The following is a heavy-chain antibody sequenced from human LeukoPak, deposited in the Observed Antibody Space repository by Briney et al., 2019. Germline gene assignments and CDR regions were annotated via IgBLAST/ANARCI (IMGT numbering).Heavy chain of an antibody. J-gene: IGHJ5*02. CDR2: IYYSGST. V-gene: IGHV4-31*03. CDR1: GGSISSGGYY. Sequence: SETLSLTCTVSGGSISSGGYYWSWIRQHPGKGLEWIGYIYYSGSTYYNPSLKSRVTISVDTSKNQFSLKLSSVTAADTAVYYCARAPYGVPAGVKRVLANWFDPWGQGTLVTVSS. CDR3: ARAPYGVPAGVKRVLANWFDP. D-gene: IGHD2-2*01.